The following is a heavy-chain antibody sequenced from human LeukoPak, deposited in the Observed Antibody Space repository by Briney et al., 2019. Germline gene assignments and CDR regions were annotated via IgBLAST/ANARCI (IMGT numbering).Heavy chain of an antibody. CDR3: ARRDYGGKYFDY. D-gene: IGHD4-23*01. V-gene: IGHV5-51*01. CDR2: IYPGDSDT. J-gene: IGHJ4*02. CDR1: GYSFSSYW. Sequence: GESLKISCKGSGYSFSSYWIAWVRQMPGKGLEWMGIIYPGDSDTTYSPSFQGRVTVSADKSINTAYLHWSSLKASDTAMYYCARRDYGGKYFDYWGQGTLVTVSS.